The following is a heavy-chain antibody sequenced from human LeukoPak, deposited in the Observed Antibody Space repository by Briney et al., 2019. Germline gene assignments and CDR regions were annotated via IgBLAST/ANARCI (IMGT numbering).Heavy chain of an antibody. CDR2: IYYSGGT. Sequence: PSETLSLTCTVSGGSISSYYWNWIRQPPGEGLEWIGYIYYSGGTNHNPSLKSRVSLSVDTSKNQFSLKLSSVTAADTAVCYCASSNIAASGKPFDSWGQGTLVTVSS. V-gene: IGHV4-59*08. CDR3: ASSNIAASGKPFDS. CDR1: GGSISSYY. J-gene: IGHJ4*02. D-gene: IGHD6-13*01.